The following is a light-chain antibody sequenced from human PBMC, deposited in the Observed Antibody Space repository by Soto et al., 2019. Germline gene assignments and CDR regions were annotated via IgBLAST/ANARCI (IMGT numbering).Light chain of an antibody. CDR1: SGHSRYA. J-gene: IGLJ2*01. CDR3: QTWGTGLVV. Sequence: QLVLTQLPSASASLGASVKLTCTLSSGHSRYAIAWHQQQPEKGPRYLMKVTSDGSHIKGDGIPDRFSGSSSGAERYLTISSLQSEDEADYYCQTWGTGLVVLGGGTKVTVL. CDR2: VTSDGSH. V-gene: IGLV4-69*01.